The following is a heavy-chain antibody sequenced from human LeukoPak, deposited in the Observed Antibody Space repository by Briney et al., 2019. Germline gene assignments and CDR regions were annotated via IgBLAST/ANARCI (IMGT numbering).Heavy chain of an antibody. Sequence: GGSLRLSCAASGFTVSSNYKSWVRQAPGKGLEWVSVIYSGGSTYYADSVKGRFTISRDNSKNTLYLQMNSLRAEDTAVYYCARDRLDIVTPEGVYYYYGMDVWGQGTTVTVSS. CDR1: GFTVSSNY. CDR3: ARDRLDIVTPEGVYYYYGMDV. CDR2: IYSGGST. D-gene: IGHD2-15*01. J-gene: IGHJ6*02. V-gene: IGHV3-53*01.